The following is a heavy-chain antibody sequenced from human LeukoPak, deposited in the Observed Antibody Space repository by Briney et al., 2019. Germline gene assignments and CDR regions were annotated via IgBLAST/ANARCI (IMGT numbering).Heavy chain of an antibody. D-gene: IGHD4-23*01. CDR2: IYYSGST. Sequence: PSETLSLTCTVPGGSISSYYWSWIRQPPGKGLEWIGYIYYSGSTNYNPSLKSRVTISVDTSKNQFSLKLSSVTAADTAVYYCARDATVADDAFDIWGQGTMVTVSS. V-gene: IGHV4-59*01. J-gene: IGHJ3*02. CDR1: GGSISSYY. CDR3: ARDATVADDAFDI.